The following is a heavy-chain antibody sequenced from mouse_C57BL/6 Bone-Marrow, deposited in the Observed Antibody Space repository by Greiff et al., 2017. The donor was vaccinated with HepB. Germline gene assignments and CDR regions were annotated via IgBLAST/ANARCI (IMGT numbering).Heavy chain of an antibody. D-gene: IGHD1-1*01. V-gene: IGHV1-22*01. Sequence: VQLKESGPELVKPGASVKMSCKASGYTFTDYNMHWVKQSHGKSLEWIGYINPNNGGTSYNQKFKGKATLTVNKSSSTAYMELRSLTSEDSAVYYCAKLYYYGSSSLYWYFDVWGTGTTVTVSS. CDR2: INPNNGGT. CDR1: GYTFTDYN. CDR3: AKLYYYGSSSLYWYFDV. J-gene: IGHJ1*03.